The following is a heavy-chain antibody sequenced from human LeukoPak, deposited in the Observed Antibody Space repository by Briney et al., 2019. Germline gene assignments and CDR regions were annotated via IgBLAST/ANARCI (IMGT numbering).Heavy chain of an antibody. V-gene: IGHV1-46*01. Sequence: ASVKVSCKASGYTFTSYYMHWVRQAPGQGLEWMGIINPSGGSTSYAQKFQGRVTMTRDTSTSTVYMELSSLRSEDTAVYYCARVGFRGTMVREPGAFDIWGQGTKVTVSS. CDR1: GYTFTSYY. D-gene: IGHD3-10*01. J-gene: IGHJ3*02. CDR3: ARVGFRGTMVREPGAFDI. CDR2: INPSGGST.